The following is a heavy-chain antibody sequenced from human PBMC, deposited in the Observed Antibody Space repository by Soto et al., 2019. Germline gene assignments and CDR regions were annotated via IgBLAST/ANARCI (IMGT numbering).Heavy chain of an antibody. CDR2: ISSSSSTI. Sequence: QSGGSLRLSCAASGFTFSSYSMNWVRQAPGKGLEWVSYISSSSSTIYYADSVKGRFTISRDNAKNSLYLQMNSLRDEDTAVYYCARGLGLYCTNGVCFKHYYYYGMDVWGQGTTVTVSS. V-gene: IGHV3-48*02. J-gene: IGHJ6*02. CDR3: ARGLGLYCTNGVCFKHYYYYGMDV. D-gene: IGHD2-8*01. CDR1: GFTFSSYS.